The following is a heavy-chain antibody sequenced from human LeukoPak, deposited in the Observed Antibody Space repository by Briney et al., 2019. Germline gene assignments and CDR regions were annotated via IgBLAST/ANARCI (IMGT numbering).Heavy chain of an antibody. CDR2: IHYSGGT. D-gene: IGHD5-24*01. CDR1: GGSISSYY. CDR3: ARARDGDRFAFDY. Sequence: SETLSLTCTVSGGSISSYYWTWIRQAPGKGLEWIGHIHYSGGTNYNPSLKSRVTIAVDTSKNQFSLKLSSVTAADTAVYYCARARDGDRFAFDYWGQGILVTVSS. J-gene: IGHJ4*02. V-gene: IGHV4-59*08.